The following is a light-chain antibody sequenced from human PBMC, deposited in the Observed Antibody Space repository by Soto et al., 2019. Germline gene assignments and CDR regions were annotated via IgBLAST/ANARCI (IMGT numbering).Light chain of an antibody. Sequence: DIVWTQSTDTLSLSPGGRATLSCRASQSVRSSRLAWYQQKPGQAPRLLLYGASTRATGIPDRFSGSGSGTDFTLTISSLEPEDFAVYSCQQYSTSPLTFGGGTKVDI. CDR3: QQYSTSPLT. CDR2: GAS. J-gene: IGKJ4*01. V-gene: IGKV3-20*01. CDR1: QSVRSSR.